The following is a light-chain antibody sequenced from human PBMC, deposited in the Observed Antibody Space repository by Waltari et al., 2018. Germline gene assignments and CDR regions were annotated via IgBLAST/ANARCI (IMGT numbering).Light chain of an antibody. Sequence: DIVLTQSPDSLAVSLGERATINCKSSQSVLSNSNNKNYLAWYQQKPGQPPKLLIYWASTRESGVPDRFGGSGFGTDFTLTISSLQAEDVAVYYCQQYYRTPLTFGGGTNVEIK. CDR3: QQYYRTPLT. J-gene: IGKJ4*01. V-gene: IGKV4-1*01. CDR2: WAS. CDR1: QSVLSNSNNKNY.